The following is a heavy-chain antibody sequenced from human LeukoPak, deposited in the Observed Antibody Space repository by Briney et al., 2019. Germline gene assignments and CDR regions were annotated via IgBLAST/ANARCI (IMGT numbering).Heavy chain of an antibody. D-gene: IGHD3-10*01. CDR2: INPSGGST. Sequence: ASVKVSCKASRYTFTSYYMHWVRPAPGQGLEWMGIINPSGGSTSYAQKFQGRVTMTRDTSTSTVYVELSSLRSEDTAVYYCAREDYGSGSGTKYYFDYWGQGALVTVSS. V-gene: IGHV1-46*01. J-gene: IGHJ4*02. CDR3: AREDYGSGSGTKYYFDY. CDR1: RYTFTSYY.